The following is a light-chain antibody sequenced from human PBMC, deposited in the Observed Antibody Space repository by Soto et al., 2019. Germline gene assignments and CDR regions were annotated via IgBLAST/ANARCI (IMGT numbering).Light chain of an antibody. J-gene: IGKJ4*01. Sequence: IVMTQSPATLSVSPGERATLSCRASQGIGITLAWYQQKPGQTPRLLIYGASTRATGIPARFSGSGSGTEFTLTINSLQSEDSAVYYCQRYNDWPLTFGGGTKVEIK. CDR3: QRYNDWPLT. CDR1: QGIGIT. CDR2: GAS. V-gene: IGKV3-15*01.